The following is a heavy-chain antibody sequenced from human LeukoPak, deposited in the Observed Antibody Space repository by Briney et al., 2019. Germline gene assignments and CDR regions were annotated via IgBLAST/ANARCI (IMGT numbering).Heavy chain of an antibody. D-gene: IGHD3-10*01. CDR2: INSDGSST. Sequence: GGSLRLSCEVSGFTSSTYSMNWVRQAPGKGLVWVSRINSDGSSTSYADSVKGRFTISRDNAKNTLYLQMNSLRAEDTAVYYCARDQGAITMVRREIDYWGQGTLVTVSS. CDR3: ARDQGAITMVRREIDY. J-gene: IGHJ4*02. V-gene: IGHV3-74*01. CDR1: GFTSSTYS.